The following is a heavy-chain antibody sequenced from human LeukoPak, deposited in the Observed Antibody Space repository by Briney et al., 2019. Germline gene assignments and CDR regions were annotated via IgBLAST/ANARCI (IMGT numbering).Heavy chain of an antibody. Sequence: GGSLRLSCAASGFTVSSNYMSWVRQAPGKGLEWVAVIWYDGSNKYYADSVKGRFTISRDNSKNTLYLQMNSLRAEDTAVYYCARDLIYYDSSGYNTPYGMDVWGQGTTVTVSS. D-gene: IGHD3-22*01. CDR2: IWYDGSNK. CDR1: GFTVSSNY. V-gene: IGHV3-33*08. CDR3: ARDLIYYDSSGYNTPYGMDV. J-gene: IGHJ6*02.